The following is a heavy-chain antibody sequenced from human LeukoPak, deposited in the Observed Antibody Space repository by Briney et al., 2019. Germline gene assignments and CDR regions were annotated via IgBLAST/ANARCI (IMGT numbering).Heavy chain of an antibody. J-gene: IGHJ5*02. CDR1: GYTFTSYG. V-gene: IGHV1-18*01. D-gene: IGHD3-10*01. Sequence: VASVKVSCKASGYTFTSYGISWVRQAPGQGLEWMGWISAYNGNTNYAQKLQGRVTMTTDTSTSTAYMELRSLRSDDTAVYYCASLNGSGSSNWFDPWGQGTLVTVSS. CDR3: ASLNGSGSSNWFDP. CDR2: ISAYNGNT.